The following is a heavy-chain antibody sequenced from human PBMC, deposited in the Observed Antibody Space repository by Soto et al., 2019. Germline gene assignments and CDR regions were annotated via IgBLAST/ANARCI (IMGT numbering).Heavy chain of an antibody. CDR1: GYTFTSYY. D-gene: IGHD2-21*01. CDR3: ARVLCGGNPPTYFDY. Sequence: QVQLVQSGAEVKKPGASVKVSCKASGYTFTSYYMHWVRQAPGQGLEWMGIINPSGGSTSYAQKFQGRVTMTRDTSTSTVYMELSSLRSEDTAVYYCARVLCGGNPPTYFDYWGQGTLVTVSS. J-gene: IGHJ4*02. CDR2: INPSGGST. V-gene: IGHV1-46*01.